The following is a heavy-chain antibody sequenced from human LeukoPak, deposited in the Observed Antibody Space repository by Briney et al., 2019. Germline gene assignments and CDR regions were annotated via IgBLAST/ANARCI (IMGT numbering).Heavy chain of an antibody. D-gene: IGHD3-22*01. Sequence: SETLSLTCTVSGGSISSSSYYWGWIRQPPGKGLEWIGSIYYSGSTYYNPSLKSRVTISVDKSKNQFSLKLSSVTAADTAVYYCARFYDSSGYYGHAFDIWGQGTMVTVSS. CDR2: IYYSGST. J-gene: IGHJ3*02. CDR3: ARFYDSSGYYGHAFDI. V-gene: IGHV4-39*07. CDR1: GGSISSSSYY.